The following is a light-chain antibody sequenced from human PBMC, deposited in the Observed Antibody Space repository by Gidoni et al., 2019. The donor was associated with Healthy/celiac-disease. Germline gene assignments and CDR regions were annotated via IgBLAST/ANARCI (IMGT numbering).Light chain of an antibody. Sequence: QSALTQPASGSGSPGQSTTISCTGTSSDVGGYNYVSWYQQHPGKAPKLMIYEVSNRPSGVSNRFSGSKSGNTASLTISGLQAEDEADYYCSSYTSSSTLDVVFGGGTKLTVL. CDR3: SSYTSSSTLDVV. V-gene: IGLV2-14*01. J-gene: IGLJ2*01. CDR1: SSDVGGYNY. CDR2: EVS.